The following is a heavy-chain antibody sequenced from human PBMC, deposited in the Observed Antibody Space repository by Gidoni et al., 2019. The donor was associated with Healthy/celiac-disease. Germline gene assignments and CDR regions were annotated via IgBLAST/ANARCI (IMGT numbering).Heavy chain of an antibody. J-gene: IGHJ6*02. V-gene: IGHV4-39*01. Sequence: QLQLQESGPGLVKPSETLSLTCTVSGGSISSSSYYWGWIRQPPGKGLEWIGSIYYSGSTYYNPSLKSRVTISVDTSKHQFSLKLSSVTAADTAVYYCASPNYYYYGMDVWGQGTTVTVSS. CDR2: IYYSGST. CDR3: ASPNYYYYGMDV. CDR1: GGSISSSSYY.